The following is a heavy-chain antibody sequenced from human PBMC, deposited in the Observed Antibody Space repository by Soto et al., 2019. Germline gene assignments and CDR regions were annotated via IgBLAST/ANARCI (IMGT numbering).Heavy chain of an antibody. CDR1: GFTFSSYA. Sequence: GGSLRLSCAASGFTFSSYAMSWVRQAPGKGLEWVSAISGSGGSTYYADSVKGRFTVSRDNAQNSVFLQLNSLRAEDTAVYYCARDKDWAFDYWGQGTLVTVSS. J-gene: IGHJ4*02. CDR3: ARDKDWAFDY. D-gene: IGHD3-9*01. V-gene: IGHV3-23*01. CDR2: ISGSGGST.